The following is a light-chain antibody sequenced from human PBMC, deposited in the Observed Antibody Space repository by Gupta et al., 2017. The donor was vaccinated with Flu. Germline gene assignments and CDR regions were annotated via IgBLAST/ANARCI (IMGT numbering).Light chain of an antibody. CDR3: GAWDDSLSGYV. J-gene: IGLJ1*01. CDR2: RDS. CDR1: SSNIVRDY. V-gene: IGLV1-47*01. Sequence: QSVLTQPPSASGTPGQRVTISCSGTSSNIVRDYVYWYQQLPGMAPKLLIYRDSQRPSGVPDRFSGSKSGASASLAISGLRSEDEADYFCGAWDDSLSGYVFGPGTKVTVL.